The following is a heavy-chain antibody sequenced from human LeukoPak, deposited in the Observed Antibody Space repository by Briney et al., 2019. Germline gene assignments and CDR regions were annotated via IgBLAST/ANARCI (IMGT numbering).Heavy chain of an antibody. CDR3: ARERDSSGAFDI. D-gene: IGHD3-22*01. J-gene: IGHJ3*02. CDR1: GFTFSSYG. CDR2: IRYDGSNK. V-gene: IGHV3-30*02. Sequence: GGSLRLSCAASGFTFSSYGMHWVRQAPGKGLEWVAFIRYDGSNKYYADSVKGRFTISRDNSKNTLYLQMNSLRAEDTAVYYCARERDSSGAFDIWGQGTMVTVSS.